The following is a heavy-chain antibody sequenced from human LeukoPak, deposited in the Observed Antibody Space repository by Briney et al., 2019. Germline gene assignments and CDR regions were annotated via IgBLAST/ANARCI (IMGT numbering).Heavy chain of an antibody. D-gene: IGHD2-8*02. CDR1: GYTFTSYG. CDR2: ISAYNGNT. J-gene: IGHJ5*02. Sequence: ASVKVSCKASGYTFTSYGISGVRQAPGQGLEWMGWISAYNGNTNYAQKLQGRVTMTTDTSTSTAYMELRSLRSDDTAVYYCASLVQTNWFDPWGQGTLVTVSS. V-gene: IGHV1-18*01. CDR3: ASLVQTNWFDP.